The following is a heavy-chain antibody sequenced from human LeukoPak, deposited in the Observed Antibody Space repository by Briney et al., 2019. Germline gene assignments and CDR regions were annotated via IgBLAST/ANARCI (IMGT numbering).Heavy chain of an antibody. V-gene: IGHV3-7*01. CDR2: IKQDGSEK. D-gene: IGHD3-10*01. CDR3: AREKELTGGELDY. J-gene: IGHJ4*02. Sequence: GGSLRLSCAASGFTFSSYWTSWVRQAPGKGLEWVANIKQDGSEKYYVDSVKGRFTISRDNAKNSLYLQMNSLRAEDTAVYYCAREKELTGGELDYWGQGTLVTVSS. CDR1: GFTFSSYW.